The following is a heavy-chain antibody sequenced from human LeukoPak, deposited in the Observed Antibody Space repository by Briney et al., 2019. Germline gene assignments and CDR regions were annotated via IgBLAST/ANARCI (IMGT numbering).Heavy chain of an antibody. Sequence: GGSLRLSCAASGFTFSDYYMSWIRQAPGKGLEWVSYISSSGSTIYYADSVKGRFTISRDNAKNSLYLQMNSLRAEDTAVYYCARDENYDSSGYYYPHDYYYYYGMDVWGQGTTVTVSS. CDR2: ISSSGSTI. J-gene: IGHJ6*02. CDR1: GFTFSDYY. D-gene: IGHD3-22*01. CDR3: ARDENYDSSGYYYPHDYYYYYGMDV. V-gene: IGHV3-11*01.